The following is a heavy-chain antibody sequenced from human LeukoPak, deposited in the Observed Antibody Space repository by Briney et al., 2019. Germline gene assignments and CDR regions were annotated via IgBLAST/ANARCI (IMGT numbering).Heavy chain of an antibody. CDR1: GFTFSSYW. Sequence: GSLRLSCAASGFTFSSYWMSWVRQAPGKGLEWVANIKQDGSEKYYVDSVKGRFTISRDNSKNTLYLQMNSLRAEDTAVYYCAKDSPHYYDSSGYGDYWGQGTLVTVSS. CDR3: AKDSPHYYDSSGYGDY. V-gene: IGHV3-7*03. D-gene: IGHD3-22*01. J-gene: IGHJ4*02. CDR2: IKQDGSEK.